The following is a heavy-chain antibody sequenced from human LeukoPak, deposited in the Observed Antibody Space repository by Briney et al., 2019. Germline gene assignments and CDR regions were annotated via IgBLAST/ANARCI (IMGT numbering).Heavy chain of an antibody. D-gene: IGHD4-17*01. CDR1: GFTFSTCG. J-gene: IGHJ4*02. CDR2: INDGGNRK. CDR3: ARDSQYGDYVCDY. V-gene: IGHV3-30*02. Sequence: GGSLRLSCAASGFTFSTCGMHWVRQAPGKGLEWVAFINDGGNRKDYTDSVQGRLTISRDTSKNILYLQMNSLRVEDTAVYYCARDSQYGDYVCDYWGQGTLVTVSS.